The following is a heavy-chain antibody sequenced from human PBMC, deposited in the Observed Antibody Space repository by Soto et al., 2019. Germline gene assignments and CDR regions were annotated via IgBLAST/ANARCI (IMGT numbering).Heavy chain of an antibody. Sequence: GASVKVSCKASVHSFTLYGITWVRQAPGLRLEWMGWVRANNGNTRYAQKFQGRVTMTTDTSTSTAYMELRSLRSDDTAVYYCARSSSWPSAEYFQHWGQGTLVTVSS. CDR2: VRANNGNT. J-gene: IGHJ1*01. CDR1: VHSFTLYG. D-gene: IGHD2-2*01. V-gene: IGHV1-18*01. CDR3: ARSSSWPSAEYFQH.